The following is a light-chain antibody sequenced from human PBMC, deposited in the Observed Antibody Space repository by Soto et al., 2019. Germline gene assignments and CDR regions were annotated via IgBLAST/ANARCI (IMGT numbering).Light chain of an antibody. CDR1: QGISSY. CDR2: AAS. J-gene: IGKJ5*01. CDR3: QQFNNPIT. V-gene: IGKV1-8*01. Sequence: IRRTQSPSSLSASTGDRVTITCRASQGISSYLAWYQQKPGKAPKLLIYAASTLQSGVPSRFSGSGSGTDFTLTISSLQPEDFATYYCQQFNNPITFGQGTRLEIK.